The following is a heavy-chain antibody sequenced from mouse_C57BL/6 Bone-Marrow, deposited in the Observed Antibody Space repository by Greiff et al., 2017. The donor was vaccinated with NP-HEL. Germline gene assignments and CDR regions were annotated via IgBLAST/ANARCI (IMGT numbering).Heavy chain of an antibody. V-gene: IGHV2-5*01. D-gene: IGHD2-1*01. J-gene: IGHJ4*01. CDR1: GFSLTSYG. Sequence: QVQLQQSGPGLVQPSQSLSITCTVSGFSLTSYGVHWVRQSPGKGLEWLGVIWRGGSTDYNAAFMSRLSITKDNSKSQVFFKMNSLQADDTAIYYCAKKGAIYYGNFFMDYWGQGTSVTVSS. CDR2: IWRGGST. CDR3: AKKGAIYYGNFFMDY.